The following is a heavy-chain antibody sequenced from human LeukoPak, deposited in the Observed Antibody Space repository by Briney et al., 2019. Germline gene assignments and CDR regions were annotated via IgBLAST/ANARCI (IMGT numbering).Heavy chain of an antibody. V-gene: IGHV4-59*01. CDR1: GGSISSYY. Sequence: SETLSLTCTVSGGSISSYYWSWIRQPPGKELEWIGYIHYSGSTNYNPALKRRVTMSVDTSKNQFSLKLTSVTATDTAGYYCARGGSSSSWPFYYWGQGTLVTVSS. CDR2: IHYSGST. J-gene: IGHJ4*02. D-gene: IGHD6-13*01. CDR3: ARGGSSSSWPFYY.